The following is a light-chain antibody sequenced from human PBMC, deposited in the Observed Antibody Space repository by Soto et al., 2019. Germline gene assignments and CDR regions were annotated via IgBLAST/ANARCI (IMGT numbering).Light chain of an antibody. CDR3: QQYNNWRWT. V-gene: IGKV3-15*01. J-gene: IGKJ1*01. CDR2: GAS. Sequence: EIMMTQSPAPLSVSPGEKATLSCRASQSVSSNLAWYQQKPGQAPRLLIYGASTRATGIPARFSGSGSGTEFTLTISSLQSEDFAVYYCQQYNNWRWTFGQGTKVDIK. CDR1: QSVSSN.